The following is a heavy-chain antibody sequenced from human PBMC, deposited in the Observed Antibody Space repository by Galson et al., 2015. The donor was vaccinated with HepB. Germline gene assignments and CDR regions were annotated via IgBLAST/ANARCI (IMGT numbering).Heavy chain of an antibody. CDR2: ISTNSGNT. D-gene: IGHD6-19*01. Sequence: SVKVSCKASGYTFTSNGISWVRQAPGRGLEWLGWISTNSGNTNYAQELLDRVAITRDTSASTAYMELSSLRSEDTAVYYCARGRGGSSGWFDPWGQGTLVTVSS. CDR1: GYTFTSNG. V-gene: IGHV1-18*04. J-gene: IGHJ5*02. CDR3: ARGRGGSSGWFDP.